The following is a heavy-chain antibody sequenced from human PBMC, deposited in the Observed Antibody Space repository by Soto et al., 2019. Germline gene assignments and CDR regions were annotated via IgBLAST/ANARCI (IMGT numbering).Heavy chain of an antibody. J-gene: IGHJ4*02. Sequence: EVQLLESGGGLVQPGGSLRLSCAASGFTFSSAAMSWVRQAPGKGREWVSVISGSGGGTYYADSVKGRFTISRDNSKNTLYLQMNSVRDEDTAVYYCAKEGGYTYGYVDCWGQGTLVTVSS. V-gene: IGHV3-23*01. D-gene: IGHD5-18*01. CDR2: ISGSGGGT. CDR1: GFTFSSAA. CDR3: AKEGGYTYGYVDC.